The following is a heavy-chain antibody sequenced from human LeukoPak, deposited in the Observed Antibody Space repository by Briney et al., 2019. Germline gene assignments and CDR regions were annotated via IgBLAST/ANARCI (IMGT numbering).Heavy chain of an antibody. D-gene: IGHD1-14*01. CDR2: ISSSSSYI. CDR3: ARTGNHDAFDI. Sequence: PGGSLRLSCAASGFTFSSYSMNWVRQAPGKWLEWVSSISSSSSYIYYADSVKGRFTISRDNAKKSLYLQMNSLRAEDTAVYYCARTGNHDAFDIWGQGTMVTVSS. J-gene: IGHJ3*02. V-gene: IGHV3-21*01. CDR1: GFTFSSYS.